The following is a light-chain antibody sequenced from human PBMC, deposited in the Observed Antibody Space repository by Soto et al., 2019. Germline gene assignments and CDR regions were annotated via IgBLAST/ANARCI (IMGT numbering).Light chain of an antibody. V-gene: IGLV2-14*01. Sequence: QSVLTQPASVSGSPGQSITISCTGTSSDVGGYNYVSWYQQHPGKAPKLMIYDVSNRPSGVSNRFSGSKSGNTASLTISGLQVEDEADYYCSSYTTSNTLVFGGGTKVTVL. CDR3: SSYTTSNTLV. CDR2: DVS. CDR1: SSDVGGYNY. J-gene: IGLJ2*01.